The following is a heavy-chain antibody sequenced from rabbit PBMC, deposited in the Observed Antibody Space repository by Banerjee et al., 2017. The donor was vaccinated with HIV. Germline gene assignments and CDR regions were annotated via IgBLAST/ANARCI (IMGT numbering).Heavy chain of an antibody. Sequence: QEQLVESGGGLVQPEGSLTLTCKASGFDFSSNTMCWVRQAPGKGLEWIACIDTDSTAYYASWAKGRFTISKTSSTTVTLQMTSLTAADTATYFCARNSDTYTRHGGGDLWGQGTLVTVS. CDR2: IDTDSTA. J-gene: IGHJ3*01. V-gene: IGHV1S45*01. D-gene: IGHD1-1*01. CDR1: GFDFSSNT. CDR3: ARNSDTYTRHGGGDL.